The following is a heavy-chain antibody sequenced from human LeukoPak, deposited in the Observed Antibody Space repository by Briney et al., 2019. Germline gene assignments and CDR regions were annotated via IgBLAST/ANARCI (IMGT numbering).Heavy chain of an antibody. CDR3: ARPYDTSGYYPFDY. J-gene: IGHJ4*02. Sequence: SETLSLTCTVSGGSISSSTYYWGWIRQPPGKGLEWIGSIYYTGSTYYNPSLKSRVTISLDTSKNQFSLKLSSMTAADTAVYYCARPYDTSGYYPFDYWGQGTLVTVSS. D-gene: IGHD3-22*01. V-gene: IGHV4-39*07. CDR1: GGSISSSTYY. CDR2: IYYTGST.